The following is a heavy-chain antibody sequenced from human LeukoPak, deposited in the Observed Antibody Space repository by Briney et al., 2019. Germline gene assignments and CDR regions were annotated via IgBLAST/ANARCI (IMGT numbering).Heavy chain of an antibody. V-gene: IGHV3-23*01. CDR1: GFTFSSFA. J-gene: IGHJ5*02. Sequence: GGSLRLSCEASGFTFSSFAMTWVRQAPGKGLEWVSSITGSHGRTYNTDSVKGRFTISRDNSQNTLYLQMNSLRAEDTAVYYCTKDPNGDYVGAFDPWGQGTLVTVAS. CDR2: ITGSHGRT. D-gene: IGHD4-17*01. CDR3: TKDPNGDYVGAFDP.